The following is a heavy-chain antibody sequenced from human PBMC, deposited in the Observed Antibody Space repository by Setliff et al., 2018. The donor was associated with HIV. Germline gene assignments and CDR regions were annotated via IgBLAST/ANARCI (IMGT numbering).Heavy chain of an antibody. V-gene: IGHV4-34*01. D-gene: IGHD4-17*01. Sequence: WETLSLTCAVYGGSFGGQFWNWIRQSPGKGLEWIGEIHHGGGTKYNPSLKSRVTVSLDMSKNQFSLKLNSLTAADTGVYYCATFFVSTATTQDYWGQGTLVTVSS. CDR1: GGSFGGQF. CDR3: ATFFVSTATTQDY. CDR2: IHHGGGT. J-gene: IGHJ4*02.